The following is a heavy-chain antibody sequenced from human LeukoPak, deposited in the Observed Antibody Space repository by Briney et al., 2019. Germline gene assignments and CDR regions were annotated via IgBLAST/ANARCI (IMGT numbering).Heavy chain of an antibody. CDR1: GFTFSSYA. Sequence: GGSLRLSCAASGFTFSSYAMSWVRQARGKGLEWASAISGSGGTTYYADSVKGRFTISRDNSKNTLYLQMNSLRAEDTAIYFCARDWETLTYYDSSGQEYWGQGTMVTVSS. CDR2: ISGSGGTT. CDR3: ARDWETLTYYDSSGQEY. J-gene: IGHJ3*01. D-gene: IGHD3-22*01. V-gene: IGHV3-23*01.